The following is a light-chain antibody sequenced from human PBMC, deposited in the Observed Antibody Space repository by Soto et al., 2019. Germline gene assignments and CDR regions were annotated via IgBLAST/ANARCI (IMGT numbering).Light chain of an antibody. CDR1: SRDVESYNL. J-gene: IGLJ3*02. CDR3: CSYARSSTWV. Sequence: QSVLTQPASVSGSPGQSITISCTGTSRDVESYNLVSWYQQHPGKAPKLMIYEGSKRPSGVSNRFSGSKSGNTASLTISGLQAEDEADYYCCSYARSSTWVFGGGTQLTVL. V-gene: IGLV2-23*01. CDR2: EGS.